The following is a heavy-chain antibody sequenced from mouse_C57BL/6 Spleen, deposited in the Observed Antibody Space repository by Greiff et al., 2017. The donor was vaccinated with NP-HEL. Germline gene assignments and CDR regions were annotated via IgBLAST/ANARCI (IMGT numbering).Heavy chain of an antibody. D-gene: IGHD4-1*01. CDR3: AKELDAMDY. J-gene: IGHJ4*01. Sequence: VMLVESGPGLVAPSPCLSLTCTVSGFSLTSYGVSWVRQTPGKGLEWLGVIWGDGSTNYHSALISRLSTSNDNSKSQVFLKLNSLQTDDTATYYCAKELDAMDYWGQGTSVTVSS. CDR2: IWGDGST. CDR1: GFSLTSYG. V-gene: IGHV2-3*01.